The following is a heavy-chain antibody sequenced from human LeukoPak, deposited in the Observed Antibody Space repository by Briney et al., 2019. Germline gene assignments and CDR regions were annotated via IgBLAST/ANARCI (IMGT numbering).Heavy chain of an antibody. CDR1: GDTFTSYY. V-gene: IGHV1-46*03. CDR2: INPSGGST. Sequence: GASVKVSCKASGDTFTSYYMHWVRQAPGQGLEWRGIINPSGGSTSYTQKFQGRVPMTRYTSTSTVYMELSSLRPEHTAVYYCASGGWLQLAFYYWGQGTLVTVSS. CDR3: ASGGWLQLAFYY. J-gene: IGHJ4*02. D-gene: IGHD5-24*01.